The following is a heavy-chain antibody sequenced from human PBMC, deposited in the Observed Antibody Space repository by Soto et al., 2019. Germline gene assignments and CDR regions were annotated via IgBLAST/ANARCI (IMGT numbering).Heavy chain of an antibody. Sequence: PGGSLRLSCAASGFTFSSYWMSWVRQAPGKGLEWVANIKQDGSEKYYVDSVKGRFTISRDNAKNSLYLQMNSLRAEDTAVYYCARDQGYDYVWGSYRYPYYFDYWGQGTLVTVSS. CDR3: ARDQGYDYVWGSYRYPYYFDY. J-gene: IGHJ4*02. CDR2: IKQDGSEK. D-gene: IGHD3-16*02. V-gene: IGHV3-7*03. CDR1: GFTFSSYW.